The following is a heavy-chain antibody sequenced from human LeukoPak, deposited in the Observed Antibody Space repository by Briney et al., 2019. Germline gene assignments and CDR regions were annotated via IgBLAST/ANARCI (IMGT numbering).Heavy chain of an antibody. CDR3: VRSFRAAVIYSYDY. CDR2: SRDKAHSYTT. D-gene: IGHD3-22*01. CDR1: GFTLTDYY. Sequence: GGSLRLSCAGSGFTLTDYYMDWVHQAPGQGLEWVGRSRDKAHSYTTEYDASVKGRFTISRGDSKNSLYLQMNSLKTEDTAVYYCVRSFRAAVIYSYDYWGQGTLVTVSS. J-gene: IGHJ4*02. V-gene: IGHV3-72*01.